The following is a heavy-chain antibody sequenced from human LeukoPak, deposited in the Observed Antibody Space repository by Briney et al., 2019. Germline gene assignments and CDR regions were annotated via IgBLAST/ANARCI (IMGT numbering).Heavy chain of an antibody. V-gene: IGHV4-39*07. CDR3: ARDLTPKSGYYDY. Sequence: SETLSLTCTVSGNSITSGDYYWGWIRQPPGKGLEWIASIYHSGKTYYSPSLRSRVTISVDTSKNQFSLKLSSVTAADTAVYYCARDLTPKSGYYDYWGQGTLVTVSS. CDR1: GNSITSGDYY. J-gene: IGHJ4*02. D-gene: IGHD3-22*01. CDR2: IYHSGKT.